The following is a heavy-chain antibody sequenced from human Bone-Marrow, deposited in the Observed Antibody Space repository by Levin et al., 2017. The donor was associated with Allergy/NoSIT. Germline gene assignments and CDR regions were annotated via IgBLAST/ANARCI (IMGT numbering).Heavy chain of an antibody. CDR2: VYHSGET. CDR3: ARHRDLYSYLKPFDP. V-gene: IGHV4-59*08. CDR1: GGSLRSYH. D-gene: IGHD5-18*01. J-gene: IGHJ5*02. Sequence: PGGSLRLSCTVSGGSLRSYHWSWIRRPPGRGLEWIGYVYHSGETKYNPSVESRVTISTDTSTNQVFLRLTSVTAADTGMYYCARHRDLYSYLKPFDPWGQGTLVTVTS.